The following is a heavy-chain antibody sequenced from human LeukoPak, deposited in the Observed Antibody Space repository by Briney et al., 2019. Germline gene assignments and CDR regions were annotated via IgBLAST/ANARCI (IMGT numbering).Heavy chain of an antibody. D-gene: IGHD3-9*01. Sequence: PSETLSLTCTVSGGSISSYYWSWIRQPPGKGLEWIGYIYYSGSTNYNPSLKSRVTISVDTSKNQFSLKLSSVTAADTAVYYCARHFTALRYFDWLPMPNHYFYCGMDVWGQGTTVTVSS. CDR3: ARHFTALRYFDWLPMPNHYFYCGMDV. J-gene: IGHJ6*02. V-gene: IGHV4-59*08. CDR2: IYYSGST. CDR1: GGSISSYY.